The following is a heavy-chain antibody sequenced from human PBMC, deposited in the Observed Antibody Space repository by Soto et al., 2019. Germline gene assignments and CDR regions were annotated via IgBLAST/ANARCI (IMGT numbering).Heavy chain of an antibody. CDR3: AIDLSYYDSSGYFDS. J-gene: IGHJ4*02. CDR2: ISSSGDAI. D-gene: IGHD3-22*01. Sequence: GGSLRLSCAASGFTFSDYYMSWIRQAPGKGLEWVSYISSSGDAIYYADSVKGRFTISRGNAKNSLYLQMNSLRAEDTAVYYCAIDLSYYDSSGYFDSWGQGMLVTVSS. V-gene: IGHV3-11*01. CDR1: GFTFSDYY.